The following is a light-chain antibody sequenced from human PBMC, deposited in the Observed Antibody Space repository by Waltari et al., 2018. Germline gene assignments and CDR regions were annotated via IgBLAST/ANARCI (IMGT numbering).Light chain of an antibody. CDR3: SSYTSSSTVV. CDR2: EVS. CDR1: SSDVGGYNY. Sequence: QSALTQPASVSGSPGQSITISCTGTSSDVGGYNYVSWYQQHPGKAPKLMIYEVSIGRTGVCTRFSGAKSGNTAFLTISGLQAEDEADYYCSSYTSSSTVVFGGGTKLTVL. J-gene: IGLJ2*01. V-gene: IGLV2-14*01.